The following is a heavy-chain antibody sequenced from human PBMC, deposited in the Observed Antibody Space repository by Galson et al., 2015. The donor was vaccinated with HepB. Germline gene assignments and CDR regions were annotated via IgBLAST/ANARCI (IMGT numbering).Heavy chain of an antibody. Sequence: SLRLSCAASGFTFSSYGIHWVRQAPGKGLEWVAVIWYDGSKKNYADSVKGRFTISRDNSKNTVYLQMNSLRAEDTAVYYCAREGYNYDLDYRGQGTLATVSS. CDR3: AREGYNYDLDY. J-gene: IGHJ4*02. D-gene: IGHD5-24*01. CDR2: IWYDGSKK. CDR1: GFTFSSYG. V-gene: IGHV3-33*01.